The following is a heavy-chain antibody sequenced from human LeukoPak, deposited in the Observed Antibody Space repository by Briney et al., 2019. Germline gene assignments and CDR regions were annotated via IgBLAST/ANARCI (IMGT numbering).Heavy chain of an antibody. Sequence: GGSLRLSCAASGFTFSSCSMNWVRQAPGKGLEWVSSISSSSSHIYYADSVKGRFTISRDNAKNSLYLQMNSLRAEDTAVYYCARDSRPNYYYMDVWGKGTTVTVSS. CDR1: GFTFSSCS. CDR2: ISSSSSHI. CDR3: ARDSRPNYYYMDV. J-gene: IGHJ6*03. V-gene: IGHV3-21*01. D-gene: IGHD6-6*01.